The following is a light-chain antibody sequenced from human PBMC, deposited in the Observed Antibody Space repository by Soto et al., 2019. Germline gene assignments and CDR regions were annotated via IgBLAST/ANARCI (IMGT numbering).Light chain of an antibody. CDR1: QSVNSRF. Sequence: EIVLTQSPGTLSLSPGERATFSCRASQSVNSRFLAWYQQKPGQAPRLLIYDASSRATGIPDRFSGSGSGTDFTLTISRLEPEDFAVYYCHYYDDSPPFPFGPGTKLEI. CDR3: HYYDDSPPFP. V-gene: IGKV3-20*01. J-gene: IGKJ3*01. CDR2: DAS.